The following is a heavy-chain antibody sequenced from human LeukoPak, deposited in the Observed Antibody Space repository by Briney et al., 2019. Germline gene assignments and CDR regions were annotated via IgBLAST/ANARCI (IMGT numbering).Heavy chain of an antibody. J-gene: IGHJ4*02. V-gene: IGHV4-4*07. D-gene: IGHD1-26*01. Sequence: SETLSLTCTVSGGSITSYYWSWVRQPAGKGLEWIGRIYTTGSANYNPCLKIRVTMSVDTSKNQFSLKRTSVTAADTSMYYCAREGSYSETLGIEYWGQVTLVTVAS. CDR3: AREGSYSETLGIEY. CDR1: GGSITSYY. CDR2: IYTTGSA.